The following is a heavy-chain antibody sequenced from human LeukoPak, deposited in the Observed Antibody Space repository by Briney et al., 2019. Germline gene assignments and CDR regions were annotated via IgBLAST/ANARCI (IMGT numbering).Heavy chain of an antibody. CDR3: ARLVVAAKASLIP. Sequence: AETLSLTCAVYGGSFSGYYWSWIRQPPGKGREWIGEINHSGSTNYNPSLKSRVTISVDTSKNQFSLKLSSVTAADTAVYYCARLVVAAKASLIPWGQGTLVTVSS. J-gene: IGHJ5*02. CDR2: INHSGST. V-gene: IGHV4-34*01. D-gene: IGHD2-15*01. CDR1: GGSFSGYY.